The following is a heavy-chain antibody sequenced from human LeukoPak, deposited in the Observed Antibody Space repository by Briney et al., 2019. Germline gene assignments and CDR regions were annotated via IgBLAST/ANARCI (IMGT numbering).Heavy chain of an antibody. D-gene: IGHD1-26*01. Sequence: SETLSLPCAVYGGSFSGYYWSWIRQPPGKGLEWIGEINHSGSTNYNPSLKGRVPISVGTSKNQFVLKMRPATAADTAVYYCARSIVGATRLDYWGQASLVSVSS. V-gene: IGHV4-34*01. CDR3: ARSIVGATRLDY. CDR1: GGSFSGYY. CDR2: INHSGST. J-gene: IGHJ4*02.